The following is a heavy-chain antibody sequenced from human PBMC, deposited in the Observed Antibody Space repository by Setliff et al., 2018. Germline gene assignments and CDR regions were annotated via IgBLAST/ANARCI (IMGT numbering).Heavy chain of an antibody. J-gene: IGHJ4*02. CDR3: RFWSGYYKNDY. CDR1: GGSISMCTYY. V-gene: IGHV4-61*02. CDR2: LHTSGST. D-gene: IGHD3-3*01. Sequence: SETLSLTCTVSGGSISMCTYYWSWIRQSTERGLEWLGRLHTSGSTTYNPALNSRVTISVDTSTNQFSLKLSSVTAADTAVYYCRFWSGYYKNDYWGQGTLVTVS.